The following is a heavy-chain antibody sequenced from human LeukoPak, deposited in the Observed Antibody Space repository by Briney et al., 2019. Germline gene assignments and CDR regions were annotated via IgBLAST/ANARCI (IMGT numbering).Heavy chain of an antibody. CDR3: ARDLLYDYADYKYYYGMDV. V-gene: IGHV4-38-2*02. CDR1: GYSISSGYD. J-gene: IGHJ6*04. CDR2: IYHSGST. D-gene: IGHD4-17*01. Sequence: SETLSLTCAVSGYSISSGYDWGWVRQHPGKGLEWIGSIYHSGSTYYNPSLKSRVTISVDTSKNQFSLKLSSVTAADTAVYYCARDLLYDYADYKYYYGMDVWGKGTTVTVSS.